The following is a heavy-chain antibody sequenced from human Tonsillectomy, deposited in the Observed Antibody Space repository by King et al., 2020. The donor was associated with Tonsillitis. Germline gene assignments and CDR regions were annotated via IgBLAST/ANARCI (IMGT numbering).Heavy chain of an antibody. CDR3: ARGYYDSSGYRTSRGTYFDY. D-gene: IGHD3-22*01. CDR2: ISYDGSNK. Sequence: VQLVESGGGVVQPGGSLRLSCAASGFTFSSYAMHWVRQAPGKGLEWVAVISYDGSNKYYADSVKGRFTISRDNSKNTLYLQMNSLRAEDTAVYYCARGYYDSSGYRTSRGTYFDYWGQGTLVTVSS. J-gene: IGHJ4*02. V-gene: IGHV3-30*04. CDR1: GFTFSSYA.